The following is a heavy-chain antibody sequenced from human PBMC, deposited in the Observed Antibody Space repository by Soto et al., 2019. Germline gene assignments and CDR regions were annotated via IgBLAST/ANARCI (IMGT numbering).Heavy chain of an antibody. D-gene: IGHD5-18*01. CDR2: ISGSGGST. CDR3: AKVVKDTAMVTLFFNY. Sequence: GESLRLSCAASGCTFSSYAMSWVRQAPGKGLEWVSAISGSGGSTYYADSVKGRFTISRDNSKNTLYLQMNSLRAEDTAVYYCAKVVKDTAMVTLFFNYWGQGTLVTVSS. V-gene: IGHV3-23*01. CDR1: GCTFSSYA. J-gene: IGHJ4*02.